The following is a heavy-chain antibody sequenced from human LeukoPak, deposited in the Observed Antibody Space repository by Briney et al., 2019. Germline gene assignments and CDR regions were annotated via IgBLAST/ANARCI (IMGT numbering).Heavy chain of an antibody. V-gene: IGHV3-23*01. CDR2: ISGSGGST. J-gene: IGHJ4*02. Sequence: GGSLRLSCAASGFTFSSYAMSWVRQAPGKGLEWVSAISGSGGSTYYVDSVKGRFTISRDNSKNTLYLQMNSLRAEDTAVYYCAKRGGAKKMLIAAAGTLCYFDYWGQGTLVTVSS. CDR1: GFTFSSYA. CDR3: AKRGGAKKMLIAAAGTLCYFDY. D-gene: IGHD6-13*01.